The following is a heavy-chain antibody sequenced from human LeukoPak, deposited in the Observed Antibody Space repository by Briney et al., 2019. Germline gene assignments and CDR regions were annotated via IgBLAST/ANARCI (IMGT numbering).Heavy chain of an antibody. CDR2: INPFSGGA. D-gene: IGHD3-3*01. Sequence: SVKVSCKAFRYIYTGYYMQWVGQAAGHEVEGLGWINPFSGGANYAQKLQGRLSMTRDTSIRTAYIELSRLRSDDTAVYYCAREAVGDWYYDFWSGYLGFDYWGQGNLVTV. V-gene: IGHV1-2*02. J-gene: IGHJ4*02. CDR1: RYIYTGYY. CDR3: AREAVGDWYYDFWSGYLGFDY.